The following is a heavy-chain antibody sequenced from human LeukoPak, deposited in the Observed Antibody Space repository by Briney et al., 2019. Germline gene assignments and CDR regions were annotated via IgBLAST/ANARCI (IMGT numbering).Heavy chain of an antibody. V-gene: IGHV1-18*01. D-gene: IGHD3-22*01. CDR2: ISAYNGNT. Sequence: ASVKVSCKASGYTFTSYGMSWVRQAPGQGLEWVGWISAYNGNTNYAQKLQGRVTMTTDTSTGTAYMELRSLRSDGTAVYYCARDIYYHDSSAYYYFDYWGQGTLVAVSS. CDR3: ARDIYYHDSSAYYYFDY. J-gene: IGHJ4*02. CDR1: GYTFTSYG.